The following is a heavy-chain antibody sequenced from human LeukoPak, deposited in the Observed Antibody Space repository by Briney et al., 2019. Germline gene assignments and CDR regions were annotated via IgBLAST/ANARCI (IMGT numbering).Heavy chain of an antibody. Sequence: SEPLSLTCTVSGGSISSSSYYWGCIRQPPGKGLEWIGSIYYSGSTNYNPSRKSRVTMSVDTSKNQFSLKLSSVTAAGTAVYYCARGDSSGYQNPFDYWGQGTLVTVSS. V-gene: IGHV4-39*07. J-gene: IGHJ4*02. D-gene: IGHD6-19*01. CDR1: GGSISSSSYY. CDR3: ARGDSSGYQNPFDY. CDR2: IYYSGST.